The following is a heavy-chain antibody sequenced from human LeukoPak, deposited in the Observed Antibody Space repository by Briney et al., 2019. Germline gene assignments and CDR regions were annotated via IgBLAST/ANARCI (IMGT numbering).Heavy chain of an antibody. J-gene: IGHJ3*02. D-gene: IGHD4-17*01. CDR3: ARDMPGNYGDYPHAFDI. CDR2: IGTAGDT. Sequence: GGSLRLSCAASGFTFSSYDMHWVRQATGKGLEWVSAIGTAGDTYYPGSVKGRLTISRENAKNSLYLQMNSLRAGDTAVYYCARDMPGNYGDYPHAFDIWGQGTMVPVSS. CDR1: GFTFSSYD. V-gene: IGHV3-13*01.